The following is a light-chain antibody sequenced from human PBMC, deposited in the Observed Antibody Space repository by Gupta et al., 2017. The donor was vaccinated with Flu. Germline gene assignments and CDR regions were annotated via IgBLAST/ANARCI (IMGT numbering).Light chain of an antibody. V-gene: IGKV1-16*01. J-gene: IGKJ4*01. CDR1: QDIKNY. CDR3: QQYDAYPLT. Sequence: DIQMTQSPSSLSASVGDRVTITCRASQDIKNYLAWFQQKPGKAPKSLIYATSNLQSGVPSRFSGSRSGTDFTLSINILHPEDVTTYYCQQYDAYPLTFGEGTAVEIK. CDR2: ATS.